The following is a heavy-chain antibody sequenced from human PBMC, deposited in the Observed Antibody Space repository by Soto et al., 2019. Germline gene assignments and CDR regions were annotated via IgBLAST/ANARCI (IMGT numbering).Heavy chain of an antibody. Sequence: PGESLKISCKGSGYSFTSYWIGWVRQMPGKGLEWMGIIYPGDSDTGYSPSFQGQVTLSRDNAKNSLYLHMNSLRVEDTAVYYCAAYLTSTWNSDFDYWGQGALVTVSS. CDR2: IYPGDSDT. D-gene: IGHD1-7*01. CDR1: GYSFTSYW. CDR3: AAYLTSTWNSDFDY. V-gene: IGHV5-51*01. J-gene: IGHJ4*02.